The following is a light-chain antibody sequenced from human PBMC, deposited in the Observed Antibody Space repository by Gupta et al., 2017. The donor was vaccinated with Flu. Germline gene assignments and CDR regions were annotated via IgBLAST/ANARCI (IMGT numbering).Light chain of an antibody. Sequence: KVSISCVATPSNIEKNLVSWSQHFPGTGPKFFIFVNNRRPSGTPDRFSASKSGPSATLHILGLQTGGEADYYCGTWNSGLIGWLFGGGPRWTVL. CDR3: GTWNSGLIGWL. J-gene: IGLJ3*02. CDR1: PSNIEKNL. V-gene: IGLV1-51*01. CDR2: VNN.